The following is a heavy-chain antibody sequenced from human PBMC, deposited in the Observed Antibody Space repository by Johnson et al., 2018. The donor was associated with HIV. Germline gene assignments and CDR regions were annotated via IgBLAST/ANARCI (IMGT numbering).Heavy chain of an antibody. CDR2: IKQDGSEK. J-gene: IGHJ3*01. Sequence: VQLMESGGGLVQPGGSLRLSCAASGFTFSSYWMSWVRQAPGKGLEWVANIKQDGSEKYYVDSVRGRFTISRDNAKNSLYLEMNSLRAEDTAVYFCARDLPFYYGSGWDAFDLWGQGTMVTVSS. CDR1: GFTFSSYW. CDR3: ARDLPFYYGSGWDAFDL. V-gene: IGHV3-7*03. D-gene: IGHD3-10*01.